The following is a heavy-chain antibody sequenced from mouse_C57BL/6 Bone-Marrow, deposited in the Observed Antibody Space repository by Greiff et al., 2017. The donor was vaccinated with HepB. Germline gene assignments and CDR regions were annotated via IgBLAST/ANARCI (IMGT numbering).Heavy chain of an antibody. CDR2: IYPSDSET. CDR3: ARSQLRPSIDY. J-gene: IGHJ4*01. Sequence: QVQLQQPGAELVRPGSSVKLSCKASGYTFTSYWMDWVKQRPGQGLEWIGNIYPSDSETHYNQKFKDKATLTVDKSSSTAYLQLSSLTSEDSAVYYCARSQLRPSIDYWGQGTSVTVSS. V-gene: IGHV1-61*01. D-gene: IGHD3-2*02. CDR1: GYTFTSYW.